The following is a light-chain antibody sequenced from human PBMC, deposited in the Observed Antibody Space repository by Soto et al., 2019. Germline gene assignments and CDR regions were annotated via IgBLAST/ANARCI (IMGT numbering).Light chain of an antibody. CDR3: QQYGSSPRT. Sequence: EIVLTQSPGTLSLSPGEGATPSCRASQSVSSSYLAWYQQKPGQAPRLLIYGASNRATGIPDRFSGSGSGTDFTLTISRLEPEDFAVYYCQQYGSSPRTFGEGTKVDIK. CDR1: QSVSSSY. V-gene: IGKV3-20*01. CDR2: GAS. J-gene: IGKJ4*02.